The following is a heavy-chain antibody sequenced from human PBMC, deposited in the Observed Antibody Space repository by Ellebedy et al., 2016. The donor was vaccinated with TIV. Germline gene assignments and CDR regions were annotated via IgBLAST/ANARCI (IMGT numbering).Heavy chain of an antibody. CDR3: ARDDPSGWLDP. D-gene: IGHD3-10*01. J-gene: IGHJ5*02. CDR2: IYYSGST. V-gene: IGHV4-61*01. CDR1: GGSISGSSYY. Sequence: MPSETLSLTCTVSGGSISGSSYYWSWIRQPPGKGLEWVGYIYYSGSTNYNPSLKSRVTISIDTSKNQFSLRLTSVTAADTAVYYCARDDPSGWLDPWGQGTLVTVSS.